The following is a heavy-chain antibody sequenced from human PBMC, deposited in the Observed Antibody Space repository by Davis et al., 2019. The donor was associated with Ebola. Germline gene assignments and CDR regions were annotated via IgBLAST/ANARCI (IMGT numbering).Heavy chain of an antibody. CDR3: ARSDSSSAGGGY. CDR2: IDPSDSYT. V-gene: IGHV5-10-1*01. CDR1: GSSFTSYW. Sequence: PGGSLSLSCKGSGSSFTSYWISWVRQMPGKGLEWMGRIDPSDSYTNYSPSFQGHVTISADKSISTAYLQWSSLKASDTAMYYCARSDSSSAGGGYWGQGTLVTVSS. D-gene: IGHD6-6*01. J-gene: IGHJ4*02.